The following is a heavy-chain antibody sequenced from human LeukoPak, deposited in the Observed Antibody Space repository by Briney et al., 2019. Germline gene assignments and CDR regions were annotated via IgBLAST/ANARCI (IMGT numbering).Heavy chain of an antibody. D-gene: IGHD5-12*01. CDR2: ISYDGSNK. J-gene: IGHJ4*02. Sequence: GGSLRLSCAASGFTFSSYAMHWVRQAPGKGLEWVAVISYDGSNKYYADSVKGRFTISRDNSKNTLYLQMNSLRAEDTAVYYCARGPLRGYSGYSFDYWGQGTLVTVSS. V-gene: IGHV3-30*04. CDR1: GFTFSSYA. CDR3: ARGPLRGYSGYSFDY.